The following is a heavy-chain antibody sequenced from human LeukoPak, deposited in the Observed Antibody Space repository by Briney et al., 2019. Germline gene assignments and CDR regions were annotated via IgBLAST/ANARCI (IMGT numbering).Heavy chain of an antibody. D-gene: IGHD3-9*01. Sequence: SETLSLTCTVSGGSISSSSYYWGWIRQPAGKGLEWIGRIYTSGSTNYNPSLKSRVTMSVDTSKNQFSLKLSSVTAADTAVYYCARDRGTFLRYFDHWGQGTLVTVSS. CDR3: ARDRGTFLRYFDH. J-gene: IGHJ4*02. CDR1: GGSISSSSYY. V-gene: IGHV4-61*02. CDR2: IYTSGST.